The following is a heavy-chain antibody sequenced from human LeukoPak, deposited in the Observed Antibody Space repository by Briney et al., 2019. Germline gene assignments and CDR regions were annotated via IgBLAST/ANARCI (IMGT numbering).Heavy chain of an antibody. D-gene: IGHD1-26*01. CDR2: ISGSSSTI. J-gene: IGHJ4*02. CDR3: ARGFYSGSYRID. Sequence: PGGSLRLSCAASGFTFSSYSMNWVRQAPGKGLEWVSYISGSSSTIYYADSVKGRFTISRDNAKNSLYLQMNSLRAEDTAVYYCARGFYSGSYRIDWGQGTLVTVSS. CDR1: GFTFSSYS. V-gene: IGHV3-48*01.